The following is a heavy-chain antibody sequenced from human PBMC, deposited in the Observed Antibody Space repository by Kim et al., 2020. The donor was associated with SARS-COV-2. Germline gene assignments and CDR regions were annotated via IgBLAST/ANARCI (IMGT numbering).Heavy chain of an antibody. CDR3: AKDQSSLIVGMIVY. Sequence: ADSVKGRFTSSRGKSKNPLYQQMNSLRAEDTAVYYCAKDQSSLIVGMIVYWGQGTLVTVSS. J-gene: IGHJ4*02. D-gene: IGHD3-22*01. V-gene: IGHV3-23*01.